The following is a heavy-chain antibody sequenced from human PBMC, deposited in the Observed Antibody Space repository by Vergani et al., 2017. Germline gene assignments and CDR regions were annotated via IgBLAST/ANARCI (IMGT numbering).Heavy chain of an antibody. J-gene: IGHJ4*02. CDR3: ARPGAGIAAAGTSFFTI. CDR1: GGSFNDYW. CDR2: IRHDGIT. Sequence: QAQLQQWGAGLLKPSETLSLTCAIYGGSFNDYWWTWIRQPPGKGLEWIGEIRHDGITYYNPSLKSRVTISVDTSKNQFSLKLSSVTAADTAVYYCARPGAGIAAAGTSFFTIWGQGTLVTVSS. D-gene: IGHD6-13*01. V-gene: IGHV4-34*01.